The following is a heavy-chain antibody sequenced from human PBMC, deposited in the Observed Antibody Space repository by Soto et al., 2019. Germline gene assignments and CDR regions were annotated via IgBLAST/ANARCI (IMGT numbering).Heavy chain of an antibody. CDR1: GGSISGGDHY. D-gene: IGHD4-17*01. J-gene: IGHJ4*02. V-gene: IGHV4-30-4*01. CDR3: DRNGDYGDHAHFI. CDR2: IYSTGST. Sequence: SETLSLTCSLSGGSISGGDHYWSWIRQPPGRGLEWIGYIYSTGSTYYNPSLKRRTSISMDTSRNQFSLRLNSVSAADTAMYYCDRNGDYGDHAHFIWRQGTQVPVSS.